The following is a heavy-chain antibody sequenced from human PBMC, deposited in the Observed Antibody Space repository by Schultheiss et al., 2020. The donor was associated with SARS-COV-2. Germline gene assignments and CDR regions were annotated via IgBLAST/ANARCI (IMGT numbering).Heavy chain of an antibody. CDR1: GGSISSYY. J-gene: IGHJ6*02. CDR2: INHSGST. CDR3: ARVDLETALVGGLDV. Sequence: SETLSLTCTVSGGSISSYYWSWIRQPPGKGLEWIGEINHSGSTNYNPSLKSRVTISVDTSKNHFFLKLTSVTAADTAVYFCARVDLETALVGGLDVWGQGSTVTVSS. V-gene: IGHV4-59*08. D-gene: IGHD5-18*01.